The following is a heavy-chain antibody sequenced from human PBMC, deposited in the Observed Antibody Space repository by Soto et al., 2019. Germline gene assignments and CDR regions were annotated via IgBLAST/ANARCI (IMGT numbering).Heavy chain of an antibody. CDR2: IIPIFGTA. V-gene: IGHV1-69*06. Sequence: GGSVKVSFKASGGPFSSYAISLVRQAPGQGLEWIGGIIPIFGTANYAQKFQGRVTITADKSTSTAYMELSSLRSEDTAVYYCARTTPRPLEMATLYYFDYWGQGTMVTVSS. J-gene: IGHJ4*02. CDR1: GGPFSSYA. CDR3: ARTTPRPLEMATLYYFDY. D-gene: IGHD5-12*01.